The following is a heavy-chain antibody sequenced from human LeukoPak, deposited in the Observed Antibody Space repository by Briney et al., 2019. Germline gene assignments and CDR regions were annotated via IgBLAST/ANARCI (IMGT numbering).Heavy chain of an antibody. CDR3: ARSFNVESGSSYFDY. Sequence: ASVKVSCTFTAYYMNWLRQAPGQGLEWMGWINPYSGGTNYAQKFQGRVTMTRDTSISTASMEMSRLRSDDTAVYYCARSFNVESGSSYFDYWGQGTLVTVSS. D-gene: IGHD2-21*01. J-gene: IGHJ4*02. CDR2: INPYSGGT. V-gene: IGHV1-2*02. CDR1: FTAYY.